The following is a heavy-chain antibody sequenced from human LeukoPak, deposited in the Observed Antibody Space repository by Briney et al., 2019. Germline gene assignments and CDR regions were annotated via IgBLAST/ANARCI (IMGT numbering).Heavy chain of an antibody. CDR1: GYTFTGYY. D-gene: IGHD5-18*01. CDR3: ASRYSYGYDFDY. V-gene: IGHV1-2*02. J-gene: IGHJ4*02. Sequence: ASVKVSCKASGYTFTGYYMHWVRQAPGQRLEWIVWINPNSGGTNYAQKFQGRVTMTRDTSISTAYMELSRLRSDDTAVYYCASRYSYGYDFDYWGQGTLVTVSS. CDR2: INPNSGGT.